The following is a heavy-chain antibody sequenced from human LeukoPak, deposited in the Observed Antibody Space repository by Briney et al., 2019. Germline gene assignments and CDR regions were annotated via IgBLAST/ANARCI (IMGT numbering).Heavy chain of an antibody. D-gene: IGHD3-3*01. CDR3: ARGGDFWSGYLKDNWFDP. Sequence: SETLSLTCTVSGGSISSYYWSWIRQPPGKGLEWIGYIYYSGSTNYNPSLKSRVTISVDTSKNQFSLKLSSVTAADTAVYYCARGGDFWSGYLKDNWFDPWGQGTLVTVSS. J-gene: IGHJ5*02. V-gene: IGHV4-59*08. CDR2: IYYSGST. CDR1: GGSISSYY.